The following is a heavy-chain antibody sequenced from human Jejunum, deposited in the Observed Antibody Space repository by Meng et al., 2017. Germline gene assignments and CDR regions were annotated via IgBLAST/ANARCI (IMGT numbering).Heavy chain of an antibody. CDR2: IDDSGTT. CDR1: GESFSGYY. V-gene: IGHV4-34*01. D-gene: IGHD6-19*01. Sequence: QAQLQQWGAGLLKPSETLSLTCAVPGESFSGYYWSWIRQPPGKGLEWIGGIDDSGTTDYNPSLKSRATISLDTSENQFSLKLSFVLAADTAVYYCARDRPTPDFLAVAGTFDYWGQGILVTVSS. J-gene: IGHJ4*02. CDR3: ARDRPTPDFLAVAGTFDY.